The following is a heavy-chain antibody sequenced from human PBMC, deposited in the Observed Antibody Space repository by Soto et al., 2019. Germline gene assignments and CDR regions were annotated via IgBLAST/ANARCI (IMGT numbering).Heavy chain of an antibody. J-gene: IGHJ4*02. CDR2: ISRSGGST. D-gene: IGHD1-26*01. Sequence: PGGSLRLSCAASGFTVNNYAITLVRQAQGKGLEWVWGISRSGGSTYYADSVKGRFTISRDNANNSLYLQMDSLRAEDTAVYYCAREDGIVGATSAFDFWGQGMLVTVSS. CDR3: AREDGIVGATSAFDF. CDR1: GFTVNNYA. V-gene: IGHV3-23*01.